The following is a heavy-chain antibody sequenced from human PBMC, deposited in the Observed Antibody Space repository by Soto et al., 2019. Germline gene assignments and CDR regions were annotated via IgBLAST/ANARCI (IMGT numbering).Heavy chain of an antibody. CDR3: ARDRPPGSLYGMDA. Sequence: QIQLVQSGGEVERPGASVTVSCEASGYIFTTYGLSWVRQTPAHGLEWMGWISTDSGCTQYSQLLQGRVTMTRDTSTNTAYMELRDLTFDDTGIYYCARDRPPGSLYGMDAWGQGTAVTVSS. V-gene: IGHV1-18*01. J-gene: IGHJ6*02. CDR2: ISTDSGCT. CDR1: GYIFTTYG.